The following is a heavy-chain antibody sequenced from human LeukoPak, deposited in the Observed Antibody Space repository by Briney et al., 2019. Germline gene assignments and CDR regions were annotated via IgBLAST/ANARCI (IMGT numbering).Heavy chain of an antibody. J-gene: IGHJ4*02. V-gene: IGHV5-51*01. Sequence: GESLKISCKGTGYSFSSNWIGWVRQMPGKGPEWMGIIYPGDSDTRYSPSFQGQVTISADKSISTAYLQWSSLRASDTAMYYCAAAFDRFLFDYTGQGTLVTVSS. CDR3: AAAFDRFLFDY. CDR1: GYSFSSNW. CDR2: IYPGDSDT. D-gene: IGHD3-9*01.